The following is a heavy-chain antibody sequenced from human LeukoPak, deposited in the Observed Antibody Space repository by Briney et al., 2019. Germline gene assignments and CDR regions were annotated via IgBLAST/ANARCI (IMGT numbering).Heavy chain of an antibody. CDR2: IDASGGST. D-gene: IGHD6-19*01. Sequence: PGGSLRLSCAASGFTFGSYAMTWVRQAPGKGLEWGSSIDASGGSTYYADSVKGRFTISRDNSKNTFYLQMNTLRADDTAVYYCAKGSGSGWYGWFAPWGQGTLVTVSS. J-gene: IGHJ5*02. V-gene: IGHV3-23*01. CDR1: GFTFGSYA. CDR3: AKGSGSGWYGWFAP.